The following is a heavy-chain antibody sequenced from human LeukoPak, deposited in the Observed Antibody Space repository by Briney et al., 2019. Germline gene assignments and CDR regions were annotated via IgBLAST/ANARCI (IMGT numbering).Heavy chain of an antibody. D-gene: IGHD2-8*01. CDR1: GFSFSNYA. J-gene: IGHJ6*03. V-gene: IGHV3-23*01. CDR2: ISGIGDII. CDR3: AKNGAISSYLYMDV. Sequence: GGSLILSCEASGFSFSNYAMSWVRQAPGKGLEWVSTISGIGDIIHYADSVRGRFTVSRDNSKNTLYVQMNSLRAEDTAVYYCAKNGAISSYLYMDVWGKGTTVTVSS.